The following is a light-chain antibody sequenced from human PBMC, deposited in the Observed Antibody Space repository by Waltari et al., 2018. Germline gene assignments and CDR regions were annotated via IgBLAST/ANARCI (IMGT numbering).Light chain of an antibody. V-gene: IGKV1-5*01. Sequence: DILMTQSPSTLSASVGDRVTITCRASQSINTYLAWYQQKPGKAPQLLIYGASTLESGVPGRFSGTGSGTEFTLTISSLQPDDFATYYCQRYNSYANTFGQGTKVDIK. CDR3: QRYNSYANT. J-gene: IGKJ2*01. CDR1: QSINTY. CDR2: GAS.